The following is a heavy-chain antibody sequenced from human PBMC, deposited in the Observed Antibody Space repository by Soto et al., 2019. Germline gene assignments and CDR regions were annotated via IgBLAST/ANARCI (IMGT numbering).Heavy chain of an antibody. CDR2: IYNTGST. J-gene: IGHJ4*02. CDR3: VGDIFSGSYRFDY. V-gene: IGHV4-59*01. Sequence: SETLSLTCAVYGGSFSGFYWSWIRQPPGKGLEWIGYIYNTGSTIYNPSLKSRVTISMDTSKNQFSLNLGAVTAADTAVYYCVGDIFSGSYRFDYWGQGTLVTVSS. D-gene: IGHD1-26*01. CDR1: GGSFSGFY.